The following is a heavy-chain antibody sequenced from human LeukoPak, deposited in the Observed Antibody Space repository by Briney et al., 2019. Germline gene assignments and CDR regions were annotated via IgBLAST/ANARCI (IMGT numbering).Heavy chain of an antibody. Sequence: ASVKVSCKASGGTFSSYAISWVRQAPGQGLEWMGGIIPIFGTANYAQKFQGRVTITADESTSTAYMELSSLRSEDTAVYYCARGSLRGYSGYPNWFDPWGQGTLVTVSS. CDR1: GGTFSSYA. J-gene: IGHJ5*02. D-gene: IGHD5-12*01. V-gene: IGHV1-69*13. CDR3: ARGSLRGYSGYPNWFDP. CDR2: IIPIFGTA.